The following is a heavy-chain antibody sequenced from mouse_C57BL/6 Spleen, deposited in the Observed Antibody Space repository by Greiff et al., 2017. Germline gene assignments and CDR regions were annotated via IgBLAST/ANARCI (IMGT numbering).Heavy chain of an antibody. CDR1: EYEFPSHD. CDR3: ARRTGTPHWYFDV. V-gene: IGHV5-2*01. Sequence: EVKLMESGGGLVQPGESLKLSCESNEYEFPSHDMSWVRKTPEKRLELVAAINSDGGSTYYPDTMERRFIISRDNTKKTLYLQMSRLRSEDTALYYCARRTGTPHWYFDVWGTGTTVTVAS. J-gene: IGHJ1*03. CDR2: INSDGGST. D-gene: IGHD4-1*01.